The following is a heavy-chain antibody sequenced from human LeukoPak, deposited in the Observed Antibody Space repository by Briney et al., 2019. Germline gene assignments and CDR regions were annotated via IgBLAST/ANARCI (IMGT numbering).Heavy chain of an antibody. CDR3: ARTRGYCSGGSCSQVAFDI. Sequence: GGSLRLSCAASGFTFSSYSMNWVRQAPGKGLEWVSSISSSNSYIFYADSVKGRFTISRDNAKNSLYLQMNSLRVEDTAVYYCARTRGYCSGGSCSQVAFDIWGQGTMVTVSS. CDR2: ISSSNSYI. J-gene: IGHJ3*02. CDR1: GFTFSSYS. D-gene: IGHD2-15*01. V-gene: IGHV3-21*01.